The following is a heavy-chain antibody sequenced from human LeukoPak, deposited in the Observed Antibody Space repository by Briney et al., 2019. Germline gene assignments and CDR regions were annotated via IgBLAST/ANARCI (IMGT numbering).Heavy chain of an antibody. Sequence: HRESLKISCKGSGYRFTSYWIGWVRPMPGKGLEWVGIIYPGDSDTRYSPSFQRQVTISADKSISTAYLPWSSLKASDTAMYYCARYYDGSWFDPWGQGTLVTVSS. D-gene: IGHD3-22*01. CDR1: GYRFTSYW. CDR3: ARYYDGSWFDP. CDR2: IYPGDSDT. V-gene: IGHV5-51*01. J-gene: IGHJ5*02.